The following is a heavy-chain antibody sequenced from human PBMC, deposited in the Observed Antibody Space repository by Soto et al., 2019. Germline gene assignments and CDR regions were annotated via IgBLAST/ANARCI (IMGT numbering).Heavy chain of an antibody. Sequence: SETLSLTCTVSGGSISSSSYYWGWIRQPPGKGLEWIGSIYYSGSTYYNPSLKSRVTISVDTSKNQFSLKLSSVTAADTAVYYCARRGDYAGYYYGMDVWGQGTTVTVSS. J-gene: IGHJ6*02. CDR1: GGSISSSSYY. V-gene: IGHV4-39*01. CDR2: IYYSGST. CDR3: ARRGDYAGYYYGMDV. D-gene: IGHD4-17*01.